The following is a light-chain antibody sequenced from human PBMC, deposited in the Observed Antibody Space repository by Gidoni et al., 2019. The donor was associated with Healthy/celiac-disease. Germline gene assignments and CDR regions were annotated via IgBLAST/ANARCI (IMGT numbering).Light chain of an antibody. CDR2: DAS. CDR3: QQRSNWLT. CDR1: QSVSSY. V-gene: IGKV3-11*01. J-gene: IGKJ4*01. Sequence: EIVLTHSPATLSLSPGERATSSGRARQSVSSYLAWYQQKPGQAPRLLIYDASNRATGIPARFSGSGSGTDFTLTISSLEPEDFAVYYCQQRSNWLTFXGXTKVEI.